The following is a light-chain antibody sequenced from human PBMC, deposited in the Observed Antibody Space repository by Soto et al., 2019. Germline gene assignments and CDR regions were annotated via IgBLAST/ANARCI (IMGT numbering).Light chain of an antibody. CDR3: QQYNNWPPRT. CDR1: QSVSSN. CDR2: GAS. Sequence: EIVMTQSPATLSVPPGERATLSCRASQSVSSNLAWYQQKPGQAPRLLIYGASTRATGIPARFSGSGSGTEFTLTISSLQFEDFAVYYCQQYNNWPPRTFGQGTKVDIK. J-gene: IGKJ1*01. V-gene: IGKV3-15*01.